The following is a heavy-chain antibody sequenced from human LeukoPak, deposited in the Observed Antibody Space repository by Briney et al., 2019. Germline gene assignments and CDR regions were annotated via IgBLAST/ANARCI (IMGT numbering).Heavy chain of an antibody. V-gene: IGHV1-69*13. Sequence: GASVKVSCKASGGTFSSYAISWVRQAPGQGLEWMGGIIPIFGTTNYAQKFQGRVTITADESTSTAYMELSSLRSEDTAVYYCARDRTVVAISGWYFDLWGRGTLVTVSS. CDR2: IIPIFGTT. D-gene: IGHD4-23*01. CDR3: ARDRTVVAISGWYFDL. J-gene: IGHJ2*01. CDR1: GGTFSSYA.